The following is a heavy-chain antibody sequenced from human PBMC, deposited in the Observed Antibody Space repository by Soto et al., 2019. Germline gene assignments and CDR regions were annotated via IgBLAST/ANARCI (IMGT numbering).Heavy chain of an antibody. D-gene: IGHD2-2*02. Sequence: PVKVSCKASGYTFASYAMHWVRQAPGQRLEWMGWINAGNGNTKYSQKFQGRVTITRDTSASTAYMELSSLRSEDTAVYYCAGLRLSYTFDIWDQGTMVTVSS. J-gene: IGHJ3*02. CDR2: INAGNGNT. CDR3: AGLRLSYTFDI. V-gene: IGHV1-3*01. CDR1: GYTFASYA.